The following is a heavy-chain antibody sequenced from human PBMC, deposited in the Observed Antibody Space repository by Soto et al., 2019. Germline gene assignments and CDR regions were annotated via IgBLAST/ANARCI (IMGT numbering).Heavy chain of an antibody. CDR2: INHSGST. CDR1: GGSFSGYY. J-gene: IGHJ6*03. D-gene: IGHD2-15*01. V-gene: IGHV4-34*01. CDR3: ARVCNCSGGSCYSDYYYYMDV. Sequence: QVQLQQWGAGLLKPSETLSLTCAVYGGSFSGYYWSWIRQPPGKGLEWIGEINHSGSTNYNPSLKSRVTISVDTSKNQFSLKLSSVTAADTAVYYCARVCNCSGGSCYSDYYYYMDVWGKGTTVTVSS.